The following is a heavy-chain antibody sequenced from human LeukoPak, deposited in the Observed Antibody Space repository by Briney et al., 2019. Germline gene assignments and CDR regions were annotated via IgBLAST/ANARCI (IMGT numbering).Heavy chain of an antibody. Sequence: SGTLSLTCTVSGGSIYSSSYYWGWIRQPPGKGLEWIGSISYSGSTYYNPSLKSRVTISVDTSKNQFSLKLSSVTAADTAVFYCARHKATRYYYYMGVWGKGTTVTVSS. J-gene: IGHJ6*03. V-gene: IGHV4-39*01. CDR1: GGSIYSSSYY. CDR3: ARHKATRYYYYMGV. CDR2: ISYSGST.